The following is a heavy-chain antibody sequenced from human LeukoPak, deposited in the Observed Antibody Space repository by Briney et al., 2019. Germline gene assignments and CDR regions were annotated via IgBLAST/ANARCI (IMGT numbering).Heavy chain of an antibody. V-gene: IGHV4-4*07. J-gene: IGHJ4*02. CDR3: ARSLYGDHFDY. CDR1: GGSISSYY. D-gene: IGHD4-17*01. Sequence: SETLSLTCTVSGGSISSYYWSWIRPPAGKGLEWTGRIYTSGSTNYNPSLKSRVTMSVDTSKNQLSLKLSSVTAADTAVYYCARSLYGDHFDYWGQGTLVTVSS. CDR2: IYTSGST.